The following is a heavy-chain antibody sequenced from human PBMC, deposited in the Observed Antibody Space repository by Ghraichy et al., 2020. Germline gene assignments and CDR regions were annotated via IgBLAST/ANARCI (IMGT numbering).Heavy chain of an antibody. CDR2: IYYSGST. J-gene: IGHJ4*02. Sequence: SETLSLTCTVSGGSTSSYYWSWIRQPPGKGLEWIGYIYYSGSTNYNPSLKSRVTISVDTSKNQFSLKLSSVTAADTAVYYCARGGGGLAAAGHDYWGQGTLVTVSS. D-gene: IGHD6-13*01. CDR1: GGSTSSYY. V-gene: IGHV4-59*01. CDR3: ARGGGGLAAAGHDY.